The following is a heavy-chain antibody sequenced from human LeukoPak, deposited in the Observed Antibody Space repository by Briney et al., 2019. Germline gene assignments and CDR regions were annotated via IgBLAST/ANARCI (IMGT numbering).Heavy chain of an antibody. V-gene: IGHV1-69*01. D-gene: IGHD5-24*01. CDR2: IIPIFGTA. J-gene: IGHJ6*02. Sequence: SVKVSCKASGGTFSSYAISWVRQAPGQGLEWMGGIIPIFGTANYAQKFQGRVTITADESTSTAYMELSSLRSEDTAVYYCARNLRDGYNFGRDGYYYYYGMDVWGQGTTVTVSS. CDR1: GGTFSSYA. CDR3: ARNLRDGYNFGRDGYYYYYGMDV.